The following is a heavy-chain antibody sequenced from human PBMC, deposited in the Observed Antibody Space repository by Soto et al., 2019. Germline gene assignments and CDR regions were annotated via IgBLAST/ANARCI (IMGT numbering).Heavy chain of an antibody. CDR3: ARELPVFDYDSSGIYDAFDI. CDR1: GYTFTSYG. J-gene: IGHJ3*02. Sequence: AAVKVSCKASGYTFTSYGISWVRQAPGQGLEWMGWISAYNGNTNYAQKLQGRVTMTTDTSTSTAYMELRSLRSDDTAVYYCARELPVFDYDSSGIYDAFDIWGQGTMVTV. D-gene: IGHD3-22*01. CDR2: ISAYNGNT. V-gene: IGHV1-18*01.